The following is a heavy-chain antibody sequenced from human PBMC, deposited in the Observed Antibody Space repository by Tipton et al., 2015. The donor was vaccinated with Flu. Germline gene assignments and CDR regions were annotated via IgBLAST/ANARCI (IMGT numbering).Heavy chain of an antibody. CDR2: IYYSGST. J-gene: IGHJ4*02. CDR1: GDSIGYPYY. D-gene: IGHD5-24*01. V-gene: IGHV4-31*03. Sequence: TLSLTCSVSGDSIGYPYYWSWIRQHPGKGLEWFGYIYYSGSTYYNPSLKSRVTISVDTSKNQFSLKLSSVTAADTAVYYCAGLETRRYYFDYWGQGTLVTVSS. CDR3: AGLETRRYYFDY.